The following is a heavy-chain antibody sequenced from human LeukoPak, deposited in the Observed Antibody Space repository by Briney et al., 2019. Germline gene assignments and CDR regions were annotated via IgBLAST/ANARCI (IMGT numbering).Heavy chain of an antibody. D-gene: IGHD5-24*01. CDR3: ARALSQQLIRYSQD. CDR1: GFTFSSYW. Sequence: PGGSLTLSCAASGFTFSSYWMSWVRQVPGKGLEWVSGLSGSGANSYYADSVKGRFTISRDNSKNTLYLQMNSLRADDTAVYYCARALSQQLIRYSQDWGQGTLVTVSS. J-gene: IGHJ1*01. CDR2: LSGSGANS. V-gene: IGHV3-23*01.